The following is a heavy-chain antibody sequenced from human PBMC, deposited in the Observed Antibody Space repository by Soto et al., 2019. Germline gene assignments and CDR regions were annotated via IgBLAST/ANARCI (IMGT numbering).Heavy chain of an antibody. V-gene: IGHV3-72*01. CDR2: SRNRVNSHTT. D-gene: IGHD1-26*01. CDR3: TRGLLGGAPSYTFHGMDV. Sequence: EVQLVESGGGLVQPGGSLRLSCAASGFTFSDHYMDWVRQAPGKGLEWVARSRNRVNSHTTEYAASVKGRFTISRDESKSSLYLQMNSLKIETTAVYYCTRGLLGGAPSYTFHGMDVGGQGTTVTVSS. CDR1: GFTFSDHY. J-gene: IGHJ6*01.